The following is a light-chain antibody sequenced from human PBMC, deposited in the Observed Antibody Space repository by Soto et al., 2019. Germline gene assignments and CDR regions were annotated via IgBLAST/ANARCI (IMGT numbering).Light chain of an antibody. CDR3: QQRGT. CDR2: GES. V-gene: IGKV3-20*01. CDR1: QSVSASF. J-gene: IGKJ2*02. Sequence: EIVLTQSPGTLSLSPGERATLSCRASQSVSASFLAWYQQKPGQAPRLLIYGESSTATGTPDRFSGSGSGTDFTLTFSRLEPEDDAVYYCQQRGTCGEGNKLEIK.